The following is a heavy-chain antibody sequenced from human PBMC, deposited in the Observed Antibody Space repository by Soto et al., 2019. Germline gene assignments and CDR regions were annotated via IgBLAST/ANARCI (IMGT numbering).Heavy chain of an antibody. CDR2: ISAYNGNT. V-gene: IGHV1-18*01. J-gene: IGHJ3*02. D-gene: IGHD3-10*01. CDR3: ARGLTLYYYGSGSYRPRYDAFDI. CDR1: GYTFTSYG. Sequence: WASVKVSCKASGYTFTSYGISWVRQAPGQGLEWMGWISAYNGNTNYAQKLQGRVTMTTDTSTSTAYMELRSLRSDDTAVYYCARGLTLYYYGSGSYRPRYDAFDIWGQGTMVTVSS.